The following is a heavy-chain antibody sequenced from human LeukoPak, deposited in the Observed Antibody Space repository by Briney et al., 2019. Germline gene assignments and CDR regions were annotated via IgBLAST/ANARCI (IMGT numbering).Heavy chain of an antibody. CDR1: GFTFSSYS. D-gene: IGHD3-22*01. J-gene: IGHJ4*02. Sequence: PGGSLRLSCAASGFTFSSYSMNWVRQAPGKGLEWVSSISSSSSYIYYADSVKGRFTISRDNAKNSLYLQMNSLRAEDTAVYYCARDRDYYDSSGYYVWGQGTLVTVSS. CDR2: ISSSSSYI. V-gene: IGHV3-21*01. CDR3: ARDRDYYDSSGYYV.